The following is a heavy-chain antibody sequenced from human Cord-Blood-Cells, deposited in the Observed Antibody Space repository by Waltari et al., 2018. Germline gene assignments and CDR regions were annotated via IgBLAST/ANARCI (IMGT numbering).Heavy chain of an antibody. D-gene: IGHD4-17*01. V-gene: IGHV3-23*01. CDR2: ISGSGGST. CDR3: AKVPDYGDYEKGAFDI. Sequence: EVQLLESGGGLVQPGGSLRLSCAASGFTFSSSAMSWVRNAPGKGLDWGSAISGSGGSTYYADSVKGRFTISRDNSKNTLYLQMNSLRAEDTAVYYCAKVPDYGDYEKGAFDIWGQGTMVTVSS. J-gene: IGHJ3*02. CDR1: GFTFSSSA.